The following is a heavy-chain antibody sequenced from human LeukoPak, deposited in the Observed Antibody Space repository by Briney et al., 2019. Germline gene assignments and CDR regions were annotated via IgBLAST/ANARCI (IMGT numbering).Heavy chain of an antibody. CDR2: IHYSVNT. Sequence: SETLSLTCTVSGGSVSSSGYSWAWIRQPPGKGLEWIGNIHYSVNTYYNPSLKSRVTISVDTSKNQFSLKLSSVTAADTAVYYCARIVVPAAIPDFDYWGQGTLVTVSS. J-gene: IGHJ4*02. CDR1: GGSVSSSGYS. V-gene: IGHV4-39*01. D-gene: IGHD2-2*01. CDR3: ARIVVPAAIPDFDY.